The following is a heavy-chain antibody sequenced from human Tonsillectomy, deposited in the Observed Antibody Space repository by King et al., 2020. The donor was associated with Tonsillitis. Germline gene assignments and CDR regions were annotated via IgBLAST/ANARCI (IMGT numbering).Heavy chain of an antibody. CDR2: SNPTSGGT. J-gene: IGHJ4*02. V-gene: IGHV1-2*04. CDR1: GYTFTGYY. D-gene: IGHD3-22*01. CDR3: ARDRQNYYESSGYYGY. Sequence: VQLVEFGAEVKKPGASVKVSCNASGYTFTGYYIHWVRQAPGQGLEWMGWSNPTSGGTNYSQGFQGWVTMTRDTSISTAHMELIRLTSDDTAVYYCARDRQNYYESSGYYGYWGQGALVTVSS.